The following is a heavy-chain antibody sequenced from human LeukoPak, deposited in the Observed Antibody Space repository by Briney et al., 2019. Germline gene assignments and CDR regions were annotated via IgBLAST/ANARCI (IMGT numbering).Heavy chain of an antibody. CDR2: IYYSGST. CDR3: ARHFSESPYYDFWSGYPVSYYFDY. J-gene: IGHJ4*02. Sequence: SETLSLTCTVSGGSISSSSYYWGWIRQPPGKGLEWIGSIYYSGSTYYNPSLKSRVTISVDTSKNQFSLKLSSVTAADTAVYYCARHFSESPYYDFWSGYPVSYYFDYWGQGTLVTVSS. D-gene: IGHD3-3*01. CDR1: GGSISSSSYY. V-gene: IGHV4-39*01.